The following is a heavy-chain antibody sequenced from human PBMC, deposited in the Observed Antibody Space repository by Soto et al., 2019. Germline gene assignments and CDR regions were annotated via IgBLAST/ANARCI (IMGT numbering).Heavy chain of an antibody. Sequence: KPSETLSLTCTVSGGSISTYYWSWIRQPPGKGLEWIGYVYNRGNTKYNPSLKSRVTIWEDMSKNQVSLRLSSVTAADTAIYYCARDRQHTYGNCFDPWGQGTLVTVSS. V-gene: IGHV4-59*01. CDR2: VYNRGNT. D-gene: IGHD4-17*01. CDR1: GGSISTYY. J-gene: IGHJ5*02. CDR3: ARDRQHTYGNCFDP.